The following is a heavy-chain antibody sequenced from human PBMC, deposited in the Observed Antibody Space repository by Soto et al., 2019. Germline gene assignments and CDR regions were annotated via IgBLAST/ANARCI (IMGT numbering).Heavy chain of an antibody. J-gene: IGHJ6*02. CDR2: INHSGST. Sequence: SETLSLTCAVYGGSFSGYYWSWIRQPPGKELEWIGEINHSGSTNYNPSLKSRVTISVDTSKNQFPLKLSSVTAADTAVYYCARSKFTRYYYYYGMDVWGQGTTVTVSS. CDR3: ARSKFTRYYYYYGMDV. V-gene: IGHV4-34*01. CDR1: GGSFSGYY.